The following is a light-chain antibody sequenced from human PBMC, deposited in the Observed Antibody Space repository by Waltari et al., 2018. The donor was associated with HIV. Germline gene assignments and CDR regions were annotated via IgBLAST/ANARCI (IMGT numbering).Light chain of an antibody. V-gene: IGLV1-51*01. J-gene: IGLJ3*02. CDR1: GSNICKSS. CDR2: DND. CDR3: GAWDVSLSGGV. Sequence: QSVLPQPPSVSAAPGQKVPISSPGRGSNICKSSLSWYQHLPGTAPKLLIYDNDRRPSAIPDRFSGSKSGASATLVITGLQTGDEADYYCGAWDVSLSGGVFGGGTKLTVL.